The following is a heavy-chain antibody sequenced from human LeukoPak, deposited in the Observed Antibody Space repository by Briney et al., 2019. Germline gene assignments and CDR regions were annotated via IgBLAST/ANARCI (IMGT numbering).Heavy chain of an antibody. Sequence: ASVKVSCKASGYTFTSYYMHWVRQAPGQGLEWMGIINPSSAGTSYAQKFQGRVSLTRDMSTSTVYMELSSLTSEDTAVYYCARDLRLAADRSWFDPWGQGTLVTVSS. CDR1: GYTFTSYY. J-gene: IGHJ5*02. V-gene: IGHV1-46*01. D-gene: IGHD6-6*01. CDR3: ARDLRLAADRSWFDP. CDR2: INPSSAGT.